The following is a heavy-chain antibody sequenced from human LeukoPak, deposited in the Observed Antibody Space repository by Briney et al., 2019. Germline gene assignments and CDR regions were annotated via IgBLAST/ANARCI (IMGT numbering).Heavy chain of an antibody. J-gene: IGHJ6*02. CDR1: GGSMSSYY. CDR3: ARDRRYYDTSGTVYYDAMDV. CDR2: ISYSGST. Sequence: SETLSLTCTVSGGSMSSYYWSWTRQPPGKGLEWIGYISYSGSTNYNPSLKSRVTISVDTPKNHFSLKLSSVTAADTAVYYCARDRRYYDTSGTVYYDAMDVWGQGTTVTVSS. D-gene: IGHD3-22*01. V-gene: IGHV4-59*01.